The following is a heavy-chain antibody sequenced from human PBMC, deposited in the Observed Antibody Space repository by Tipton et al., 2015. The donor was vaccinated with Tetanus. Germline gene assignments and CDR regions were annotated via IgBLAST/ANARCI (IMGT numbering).Heavy chain of an antibody. Sequence: TLSLTCTVSGGSINSYYWSWIRQPPGKGLEWIGYTYYSGSTNYNPSLRSRVTISVDTSKNQFSLKLSSVTAADTAVYYCARGGGDNWNFWPDWGQGTLVTVFS. J-gene: IGHJ4*02. CDR2: TYYSGST. D-gene: IGHD1-7*01. CDR1: GGSINSYY. CDR3: ARGGGDNWNFWPD. V-gene: IGHV4-59*01.